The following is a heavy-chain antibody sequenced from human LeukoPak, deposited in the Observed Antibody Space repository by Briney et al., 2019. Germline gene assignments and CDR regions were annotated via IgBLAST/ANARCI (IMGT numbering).Heavy chain of an antibody. Sequence: GGSLILSCSASGFTFSSYEMNWVRQAPGKGLEWVSYISSSGSTIYYADSVKGRFTISRDNAKNSLYLQMNSLRVEDTAVYYCASQTYARFDPWGQGTLVTVSS. CDR3: ASQTYARFDP. V-gene: IGHV3-48*03. CDR1: GFTFSSYE. CDR2: ISSSGSTI. J-gene: IGHJ5*02. D-gene: IGHD3-16*01.